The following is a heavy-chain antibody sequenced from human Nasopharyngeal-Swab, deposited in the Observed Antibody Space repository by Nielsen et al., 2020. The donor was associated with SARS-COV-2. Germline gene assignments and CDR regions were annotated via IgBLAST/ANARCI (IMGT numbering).Heavy chain of an antibody. Sequence: SETLSLTCTVSGGSISSSSYYWGWIRQPPGKGLEWIGRIYYSASTHYNPSLKSRVTISVDTSKNQFSLKLSSVTAADTAVYYCARSYEWELLTDWYFDLWGRGTLVTVSS. D-gene: IGHD1-26*01. J-gene: IGHJ2*01. V-gene: IGHV4-39*01. CDR3: ARSYEWELLTDWYFDL. CDR1: GGSISSSSYY. CDR2: IYYSAST.